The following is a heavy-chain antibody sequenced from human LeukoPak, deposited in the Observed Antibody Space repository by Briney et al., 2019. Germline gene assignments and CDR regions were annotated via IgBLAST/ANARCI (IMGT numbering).Heavy chain of an antibody. CDR1: GGSINNFY. D-gene: IGHD6-13*01. V-gene: IGHV4-59*08. CDR3: ARHRSGIASALDS. Sequence: KTSETLSLTCTVSGGSINNFYWSWIRQAPGKGLEWIGFIYHSGSTNYNPSLKSRITISVDTSKNQFSLELSSVTAADTAVYFCARHRSGIASALDSWGQGTLVSVSS. J-gene: IGHJ4*02. CDR2: IYHSGST.